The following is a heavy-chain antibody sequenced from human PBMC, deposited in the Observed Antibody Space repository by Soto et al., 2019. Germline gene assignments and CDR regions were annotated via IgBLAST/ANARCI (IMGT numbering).Heavy chain of an antibody. V-gene: IGHV3-53*04. CDR3: ARGYCSSTSCYDY. Sequence: GGSLRLSCAASGFTVSSNYMSGVRQAPGKGLEWVSVIYSGGSTYYADSVKGRFTISRHNSKNTLYLQMNSLRAEDTAVYYCARGYCSSTSCYDYWGQGTLVTVSS. D-gene: IGHD2-2*01. CDR2: IYSGGST. J-gene: IGHJ4*02. CDR1: GFTVSSNY.